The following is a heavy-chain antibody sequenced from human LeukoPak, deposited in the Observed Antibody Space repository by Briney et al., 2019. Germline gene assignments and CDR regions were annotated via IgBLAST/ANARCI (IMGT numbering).Heavy chain of an antibody. D-gene: IGHD3-10*01. V-gene: IGHV5-51*01. J-gene: IGHJ2*01. CDR2: IYPADSTA. CDR1: GYSFTTYW. Sequence: GESLKISCKASGYSFTTYWIGWVRQVPGKGLEWVGIIYPADSTAKYSPSFQGQVTISADKSINTAYLQWSSLKASDTAMYYCARRGNGLWYFDLWGRGTLVTVSS. CDR3: ARRGNGLWYFDL.